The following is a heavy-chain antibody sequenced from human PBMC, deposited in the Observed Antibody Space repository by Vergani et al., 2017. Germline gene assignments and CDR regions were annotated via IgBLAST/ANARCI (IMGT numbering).Heavy chain of an antibody. CDR1: GFTFTHYA. J-gene: IGHJ6*02. CDR2: ISGSGGST. CDR3: AKAKPRNSGYDYRYYCPAMDG. D-gene: IGHD5-12*01. Sequence: EVQLLESGGDLVQPGGSLRLSCAASGFTFTHYAMNWVRQAPGKGLEWVSGISGSGGSTYYAGSVKGRFTISRDSSKNTRYLQMSSLSAGDTAVYYCAKAKPRNSGYDYRYYCPAMDGWGQGTTVTVAS. V-gene: IGHV3-23*01.